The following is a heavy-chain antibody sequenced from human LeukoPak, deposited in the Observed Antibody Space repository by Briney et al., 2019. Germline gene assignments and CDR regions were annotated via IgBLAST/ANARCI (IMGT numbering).Heavy chain of an antibody. CDR1: GYTFTSYG. V-gene: IGHV1-46*01. CDR3: ARTPNDFWSGYPYYYYGMDV. J-gene: IGHJ6*02. D-gene: IGHD3-3*01. Sequence: GASVKVSCKASGYTFTSYGISWVRQAPGQGLEWMGIINPSGGSTSYAQKFQGRVTMTRDTSTSTVYMELSSLRSEDTAVFYCARTPNDFWSGYPYYYYGMDVWGQGTTVTVSS. CDR2: INPSGGST.